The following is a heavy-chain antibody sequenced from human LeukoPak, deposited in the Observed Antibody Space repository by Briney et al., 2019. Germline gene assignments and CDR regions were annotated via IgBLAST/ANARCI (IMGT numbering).Heavy chain of an antibody. Sequence: GSLRLSCAASGFTFSSYAMHWVRQAPGKGLEWVAVISYDGSNKYYADSVKGRFTISRDNSENTLYLQMNSLRAEDTAVYYCAKEGSNGYGYFYYYYMDVWGKGTTVTVSS. CDR2: ISYDGSNK. CDR3: AKEGSNGYGYFYYYYMDV. D-gene: IGHD5-18*01. V-gene: IGHV3-30-3*01. J-gene: IGHJ6*03. CDR1: GFTFSSYA.